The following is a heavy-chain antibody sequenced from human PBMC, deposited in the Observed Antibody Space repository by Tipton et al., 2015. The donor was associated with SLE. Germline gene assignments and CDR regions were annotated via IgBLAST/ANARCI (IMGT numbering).Heavy chain of an antibody. V-gene: IGHV3-23*03. CDR1: GFTFSSFA. CDR3: AKAYSSGWYLFGY. Sequence: GSLRLSCAASGFTFSSFAMTWVRQAPGKGLECVSVIFSGGYTYYADSVKGRFTISRDNSKNTLYLQMNSLRAEDTAVYYCAKAYSSGWYLFGYWGQGTLVTVSS. J-gene: IGHJ4*02. D-gene: IGHD6-19*01. CDR2: IFSGGYT.